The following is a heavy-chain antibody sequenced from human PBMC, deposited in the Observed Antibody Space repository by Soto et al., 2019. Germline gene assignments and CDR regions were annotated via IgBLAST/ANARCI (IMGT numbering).Heavy chain of an antibody. J-gene: IGHJ5*02. CDR2: IIPIFGTA. CDR3: ARVNYYDSSGNWFDP. V-gene: IGHV1-69*13. Sequence: ASVKVSCKASGGTFSSYAISWVRQAPGQGLEWMGGIIPIFGTANYAQKFQGRVTITADESTSTAYMELSSLRSEDTAVYYCARVNYYDSSGNWFDPWGQGTLVTVSS. D-gene: IGHD3-22*01. CDR1: GGTFSSYA.